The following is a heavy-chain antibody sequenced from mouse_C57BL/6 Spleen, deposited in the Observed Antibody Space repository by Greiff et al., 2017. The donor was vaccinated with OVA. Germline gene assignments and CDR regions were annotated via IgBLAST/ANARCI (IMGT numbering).Heavy chain of an antibody. V-gene: IGHV1-69*01. CDR1: GYTFTSYW. Sequence: QVQLQQPGAELVMPGASVKLSCKASGYTFTSYWMHWVKQRPGQGLEWIGEIDPSDSYTNYNQKFKGKSTLTVDKSSSTAYMQLSSLTSEDSAVYYCARWGYGNSKDAMDYWGQGTSVTVSS. J-gene: IGHJ4*01. CDR2: IDPSDSYT. D-gene: IGHD2-1*01. CDR3: ARWGYGNSKDAMDY.